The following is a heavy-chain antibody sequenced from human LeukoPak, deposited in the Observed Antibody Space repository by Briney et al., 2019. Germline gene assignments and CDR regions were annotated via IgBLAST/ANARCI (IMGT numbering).Heavy chain of an antibody. Sequence: ASVKVSCKVSGYTLTELSMHWVRQAPGKGLEWMGGFDPEDGETIYAQKFQGRVTMTEDTSTDTAYMELRSLRSDDTAVYYCARVVERAISWFDPWGQGTLVTVSS. CDR2: FDPEDGET. CDR3: ARVVERAISWFDP. V-gene: IGHV1-24*01. J-gene: IGHJ5*02. D-gene: IGHD5-24*01. CDR1: GYTLTELS.